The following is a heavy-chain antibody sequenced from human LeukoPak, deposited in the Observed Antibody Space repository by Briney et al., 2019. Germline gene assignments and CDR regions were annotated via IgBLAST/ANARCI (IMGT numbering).Heavy chain of an antibody. CDR3: ARVDRSYQIFDY. CDR2: ISNSGSTI. CDR1: GFTFSIYE. D-gene: IGHD2-2*01. V-gene: IGHV3-48*03. Sequence: GGSLRLSCAASGFTFSIYEMNWVRQAPGKGLEWVSYISNSGSTIYYADSVKGRFTISRDNAKNTLYLQMNSLRAEDTAVYYCARVDRSYQIFDYWGQGTLVTVSS. J-gene: IGHJ4*02.